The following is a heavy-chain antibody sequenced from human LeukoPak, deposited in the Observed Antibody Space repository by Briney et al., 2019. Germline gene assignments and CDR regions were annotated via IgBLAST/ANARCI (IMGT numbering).Heavy chain of an antibody. CDR1: GYSFTSYY. CDR2: INPSSGST. J-gene: IGHJ3*02. Sequence: ASVKVSCKASGYSFTSYYMQWLRQAPGQGLEWMGIINPSSGSTNYAQKFQGRATMTRDTSTSTVYMDLTRLRSEDTAVYYCARVRSSGYYYKAFDIWGQGTMVTVSS. CDR3: ARVRSSGYYYKAFDI. V-gene: IGHV1-46*01. D-gene: IGHD3-22*01.